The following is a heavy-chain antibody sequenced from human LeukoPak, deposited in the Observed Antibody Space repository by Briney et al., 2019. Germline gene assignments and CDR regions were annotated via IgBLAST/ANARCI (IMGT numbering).Heavy chain of an antibody. Sequence: ASVKVSCKVSGYTLTELSMHWVRQAPGKGLEWMGGFDPEDGETIYAQKFQGRVTMTEDTSTDTAHMELSSLKSEDTAVYYCARVVTPRYCNSPSCYWKGWFDPWGQGTLVTVSS. D-gene: IGHD2-2*01. CDR1: GYTLTELS. J-gene: IGHJ5*02. V-gene: IGHV1-24*01. CDR2: FDPEDGET. CDR3: ARVVTPRYCNSPSCYWKGWFDP.